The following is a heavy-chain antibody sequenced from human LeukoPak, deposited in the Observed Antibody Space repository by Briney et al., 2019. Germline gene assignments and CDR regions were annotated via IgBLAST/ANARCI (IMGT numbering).Heavy chain of an antibody. J-gene: IGHJ5*02. CDR1: GGSISSYY. CDR3: ARQQWLVAYWFDP. Sequence: SETLSLTCTVSGGSISSYYWSWIRQPPGKGLEWIGYIYYSGSTNYNPSLKSRVTISVDTSKNQFSLKLSSVTAADTAVYYCARQQWLVAYWFDPWGQGTLVTVSS. D-gene: IGHD6-19*01. V-gene: IGHV4-59*08. CDR2: IYYSGST.